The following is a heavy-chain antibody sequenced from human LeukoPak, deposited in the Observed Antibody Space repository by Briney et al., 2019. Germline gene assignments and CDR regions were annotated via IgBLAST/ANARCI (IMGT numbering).Heavy chain of an antibody. Sequence: PGGSLRLSCAASGFTFSSYWMSWVRQAPGKGLEWVANIKQDGSGKYYVDSVKGRFTISRDNAKNSLYLHMNSLRAEDTAVYYCARDLGIAAAGTLFDYWGQGTLVTVSS. V-gene: IGHV3-7*01. D-gene: IGHD6-13*01. CDR3: ARDLGIAAAGTLFDY. CDR2: IKQDGSGK. J-gene: IGHJ4*02. CDR1: GFTFSSYW.